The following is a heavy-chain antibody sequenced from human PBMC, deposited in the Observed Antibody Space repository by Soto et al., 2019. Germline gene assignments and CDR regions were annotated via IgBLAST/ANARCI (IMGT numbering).Heavy chain of an antibody. CDR1: GGSISSYY. CDR2: IYYSGST. J-gene: IGHJ5*02. D-gene: IGHD6-19*01. Sequence: SETLSLTCTVSGGSISSYYWSWIRQPPGKGLEWIGYIYYSGSTNYNPSLKSRVTISVDTSKNQFSLKLSSVTAADTAVYYCARIAVAENWFDPWGQGTLVTVSS. CDR3: ARIAVAENWFDP. V-gene: IGHV4-59*01.